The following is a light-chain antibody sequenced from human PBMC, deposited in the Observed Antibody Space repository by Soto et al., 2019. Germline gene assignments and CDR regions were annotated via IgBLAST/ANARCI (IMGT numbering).Light chain of an antibody. CDR2: WAS. CDR3: QQYYSIPRT. CDR1: QTVLYTSNNKNY. Sequence: IVMTQSPDSLAVSPGERATISCKSSQTVLYTSNNKNYLAWYQQKPGQPPKLLIYWASTRESGVPDRFSGSGSGTDFTLTISSLQAEDVAVYYCQQYYSIPRTFGQGTKVEIK. J-gene: IGKJ1*01. V-gene: IGKV4-1*01.